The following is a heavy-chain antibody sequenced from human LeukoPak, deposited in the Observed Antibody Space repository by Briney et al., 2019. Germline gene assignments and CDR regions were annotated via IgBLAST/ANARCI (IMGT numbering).Heavy chain of an antibody. J-gene: IGHJ4*02. CDR1: GFTFSSYW. CDR3: ARDRSGWYGRYFDY. CDR2: IKQDGSEK. Sequence: AGSLRFSCAASGFTFSSYWMSWVRQAPVKGLEGVANIKQDGSEKYYVDSVKGRFTISRDNAKNSLYLQMNSLRAEDTAVYYCARDRSGWYGRYFDYWGQGTLVTVSS. V-gene: IGHV3-7*01. D-gene: IGHD6-19*01.